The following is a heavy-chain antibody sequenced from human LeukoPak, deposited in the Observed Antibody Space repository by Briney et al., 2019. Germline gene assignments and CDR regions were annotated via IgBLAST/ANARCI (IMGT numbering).Heavy chain of an antibody. Sequence: GGSLRLSCSASGFTVRNTYMAWIRQSPGKGLEGVSAIYAGDNTNYAHSVKGRFTISRDNSKNTLYLQMNSLRAEDTAVYYCAAEPGYSGYDYALAYWGEGTLVTVSS. CDR2: IYAGDNT. V-gene: IGHV3-66*01. CDR3: AAEPGYSGYDYALAY. CDR1: GFTVRNTY. J-gene: IGHJ4*02. D-gene: IGHD5-12*01.